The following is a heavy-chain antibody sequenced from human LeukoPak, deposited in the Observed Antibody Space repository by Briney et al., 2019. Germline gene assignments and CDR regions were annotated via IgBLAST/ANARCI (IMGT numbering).Heavy chain of an antibody. CDR2: IYYSGST. V-gene: IGHV4-59*01. Sequence: PSETLSLTCTVSGGSISSYYWSWLRQPPGKGLEWIGYIYYSGSTNYNPSLKSRVTISVDTSKNQFSLKLSSVTAADTAVYYCAREGYGMDVWGQGTTVTVSS. CDR1: GGSISSYY. J-gene: IGHJ6*02. CDR3: AREGYGMDV.